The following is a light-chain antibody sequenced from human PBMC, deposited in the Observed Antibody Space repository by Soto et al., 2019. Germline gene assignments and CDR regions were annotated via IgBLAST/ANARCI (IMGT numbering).Light chain of an antibody. V-gene: IGKV3-11*01. CDR3: QQLNIWPPVT. CDR2: GAF. J-gene: IGKJ5*01. CDR1: PSVDNS. Sequence: DIVLTQSPATLSVSPGERATLSCRASPSVDNSIAWYQQKPGQAPRLLIYGAFNRATGVPARFSGSGSGTDFTLTISSLEPEDFAVYYCQQLNIWPPVTFGQGTRLEIK.